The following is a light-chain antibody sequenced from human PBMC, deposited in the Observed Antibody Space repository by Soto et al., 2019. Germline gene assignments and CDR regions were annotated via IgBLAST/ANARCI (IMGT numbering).Light chain of an antibody. CDR2: DSY. CDR3: QRYYSSPRIT. J-gene: IGKJ5*01. Sequence: IQMPPSPSSLSASVGARVTLTCPASQNINNYINLYQHKPRRAPELQIYDSYDLESEVPARFRGSGSGTDFTFTISRLQPEDFALYYCQRYYSSPRITFGQGTRLEIK. CDR1: QNINNY. V-gene: IGKV1-33*01.